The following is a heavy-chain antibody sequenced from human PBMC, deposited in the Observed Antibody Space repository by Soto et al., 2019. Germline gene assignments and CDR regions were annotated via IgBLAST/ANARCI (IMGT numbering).Heavy chain of an antibody. V-gene: IGHV3-30-3*01. CDR3: AREDYYGSGSPYYYYGMDV. Sequence: GGSLRLSCAASGFTFSSYAMHWVRQAPGKGLEWVAVISYDGSNKYYADSVKGRFTISRDNSKNTLYLQMNSLRAEDTAVYYCAREDYYGSGSPYYYYGMDVWGQGTTVTVSS. CDR1: GFTFSSYA. D-gene: IGHD3-10*01. J-gene: IGHJ6*02. CDR2: ISYDGSNK.